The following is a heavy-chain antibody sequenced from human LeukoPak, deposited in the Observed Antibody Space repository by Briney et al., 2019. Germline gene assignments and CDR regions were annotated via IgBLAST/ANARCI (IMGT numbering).Heavy chain of an antibody. J-gene: IGHJ3*02. D-gene: IGHD3-22*01. CDR3: ARGGYYYARSLDAFDI. CDR2: IYPGDSDT. Sequence: PGESLKISCKGSGYSFTSYWIGWVRQMPGKGLEWMGIIYPGDSDTRYSPSFQGQVTISADKSISTAYLQWSSLKASDTAMYYCARGGYYYARSLDAFDIWGQGTMVTVSS. V-gene: IGHV5-51*01. CDR1: GYSFTSYW.